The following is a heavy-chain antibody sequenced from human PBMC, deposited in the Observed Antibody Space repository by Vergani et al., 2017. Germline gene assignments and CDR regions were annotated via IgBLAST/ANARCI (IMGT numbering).Heavy chain of an antibody. CDR1: GYTFTSYY. D-gene: IGHD2-2*02. CDR3: LGICSSTSCYNNGMDV. Sequence: QVQLVQSGAEVKKPGASVKVSCKASGYTFTSYYMHWVRQAPGQGLEWMGIINPSGGSTSYAQKFQGRVTMTRDTSTSTVYMELSSLRSEDTAVYYCLGICSSTSCYNNGMDVWGQGTTVTVSS. J-gene: IGHJ6*02. CDR2: INPSGGST. V-gene: IGHV1-46*01.